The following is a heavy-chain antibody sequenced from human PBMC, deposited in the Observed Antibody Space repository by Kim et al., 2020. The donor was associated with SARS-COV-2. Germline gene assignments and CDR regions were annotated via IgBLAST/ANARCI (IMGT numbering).Heavy chain of an antibody. J-gene: IGHJ4*02. CDR2: INHSGST. D-gene: IGHD6-13*01. CDR1: GGSFSGYY. Sequence: SETLSLTCAVYGGSFSGYYWSWIRQPPGKGLEWIGEINHSGSTNYNPSLKSRVTISVDTSKNQFSLKLSSVTAADTAVYYCARGREDVAEFFDYWGQGTLVTVSS. CDR3: ARGREDVAEFFDY. V-gene: IGHV4-34*01.